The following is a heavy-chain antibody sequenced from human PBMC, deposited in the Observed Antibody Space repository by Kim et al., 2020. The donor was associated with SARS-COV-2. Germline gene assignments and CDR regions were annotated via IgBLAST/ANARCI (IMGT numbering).Heavy chain of an antibody. CDR2: IGLDGRST. CDR1: GFTFSAYW. J-gene: IGHJ5*02. CDR3: ARGCTHGGCAPAGLDP. V-gene: IGHV3-74*01. D-gene: IGHD2-8*01. Sequence: GGSLRLSCAASGFTFSAYWMHWFRQGPGKGLVWVSRIGLDGRSTTYAASVMGRFTISRDNAKNTPHLLMNSLRAEVTAVYDCARGCTHGGCAPAGLDPWG.